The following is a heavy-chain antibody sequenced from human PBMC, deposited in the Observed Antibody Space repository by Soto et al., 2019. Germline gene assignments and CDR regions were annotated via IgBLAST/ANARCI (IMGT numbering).Heavy chain of an antibody. CDR3: TRDLDGLHDDTSGPFPRPG. Sequence: SETLSLTCTVSGGSISSDDYYWSWIRQAPGRGLEWIGYIHSSGSIYYNPSLKSRATMSIDTAGNQFSLKVSSVTVADTAVYYCTRDLDGLHDDTSGPFPRPGWGQGTLVTVSS. D-gene: IGHD3-22*01. V-gene: IGHV4-30-4*01. J-gene: IGHJ1*01. CDR2: IHSSGSI. CDR1: GGSISSDDYY.